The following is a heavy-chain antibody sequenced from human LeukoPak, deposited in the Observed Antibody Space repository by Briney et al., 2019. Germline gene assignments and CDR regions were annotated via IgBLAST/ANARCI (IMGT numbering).Heavy chain of an antibody. CDR2: INPNSGGT. J-gene: IGHJ4*02. CDR1: GYXFTAYY. D-gene: IGHD5-12*01. CDR3: ARSLTVDIEGVYFDY. V-gene: IGHV1-2*02. Sequence: ASVKVSCKSSGYXFTAYYMHWVRQAPGQGPEWMGWINPNSGGTNFGQRFQGRVTMTRDTSISTAYMDLSSLRSDDTAVYYCARSLTVDIEGVYFDYWGQGTPVTVSS.